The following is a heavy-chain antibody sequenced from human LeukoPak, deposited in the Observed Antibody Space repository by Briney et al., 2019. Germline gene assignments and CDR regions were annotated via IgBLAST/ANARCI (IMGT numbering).Heavy chain of an antibody. CDR2: ISAYNGNT. CDR1: GYTFTSYG. Sequence: ASVKVSCKASGYTFTSYGISWVRQAPGQGLEWMGWISAYNGNTNYAQRLQGRVTMTTDTSTSTASMELRSLRSDDTAVYHCASRIEGHYDSSGYYTGENWFDPWGQGTLVTVSS. CDR3: ASRIEGHYDSSGYYTGENWFDP. D-gene: IGHD3-22*01. V-gene: IGHV1-18*01. J-gene: IGHJ5*02.